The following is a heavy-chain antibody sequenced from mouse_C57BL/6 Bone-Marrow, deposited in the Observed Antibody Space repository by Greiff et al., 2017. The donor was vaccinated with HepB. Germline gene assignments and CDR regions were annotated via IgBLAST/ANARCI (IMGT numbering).Heavy chain of an antibody. CDR2: IYPRSGNT. Sequence: VQLVESGAELARPGASVKLSCKASGYTFTSYGISWVKQRTGQGLEWIGEIYPRSGNTYYNEKFKGKATLTADKSSSTAYMELRSLTSEDSAVYFCARWGLYGPAWFAYWGQGTLVTVSA. V-gene: IGHV1-81*01. D-gene: IGHD2-10*02. CDR1: GYTFTSYG. CDR3: ARWGLYGPAWFAY. J-gene: IGHJ3*01.